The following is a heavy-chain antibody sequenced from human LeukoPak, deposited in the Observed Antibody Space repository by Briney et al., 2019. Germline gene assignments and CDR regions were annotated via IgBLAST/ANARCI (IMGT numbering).Heavy chain of an antibody. J-gene: IGHJ4*02. CDR1: GFTFSSYS. CDR2: ISSSSTI. D-gene: IGHD6-19*01. V-gene: IGHV3-48*04. CDR3: AKDGLAVAGPHYFDY. Sequence: GGSLRLSCAASGFTFSSYSMNWVRQAPGKGLEWVSYISSSSTIYYADSVKGRFTISRDNAKNSLYLQMNSLRAEDTAVYYCAKDGLAVAGPHYFDYWGQGTLVTVSS.